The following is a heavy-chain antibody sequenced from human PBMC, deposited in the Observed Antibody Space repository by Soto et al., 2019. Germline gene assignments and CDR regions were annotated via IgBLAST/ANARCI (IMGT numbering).Heavy chain of an antibody. CDR2: IRSKAYGGTT. CDR1: VFTFGDYA. V-gene: IGHV3-49*03. Sequence: GSLRLSGTASVFTFGDYAMSWLRQAPGKGLEWVGFIRSKAYGGTTEYAASVKGRFTISRDDSKSIAYLQMNSLKTEDTAVYYCTRDVPNSGYDFYGMDVWGQGTTVTVSS. CDR3: TRDVPNSGYDFYGMDV. J-gene: IGHJ6*02. D-gene: IGHD5-12*01.